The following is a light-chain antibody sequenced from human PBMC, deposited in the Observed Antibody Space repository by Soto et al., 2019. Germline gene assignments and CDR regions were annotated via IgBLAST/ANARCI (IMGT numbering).Light chain of an antibody. CDR3: SSYTSSSTPVV. J-gene: IGLJ2*01. CDR1: SSDVGGYNY. V-gene: IGLV2-14*01. Sequence: QSLLTQPASVSGSPGQSITISCTGTSSDVGGYNYVSWYQQHPGKAPKLMIYDVSNRPSGVSNRFSGSKSGNTASLTISGLQAEDEADYYCSSYTSSSTPVVFGGGTKLTVL. CDR2: DVS.